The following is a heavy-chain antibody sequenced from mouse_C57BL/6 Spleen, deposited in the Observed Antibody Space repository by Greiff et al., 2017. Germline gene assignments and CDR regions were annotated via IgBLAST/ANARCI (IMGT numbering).Heavy chain of an antibody. Sequence: QVQLQQPGAELVRPGTSVKLSCKASGYTFTSYWMHWVKQRPGQGLEWIGVIVPSDSYTNYNQKFKGKATLTVDTSSSTAYMQLSSLTSEDSAVYYCARPHYGSSFAMDYWGQGTSVTVSS. V-gene: IGHV1-59*01. D-gene: IGHD1-1*01. CDR3: ARPHYGSSFAMDY. CDR1: GYTFTSYW. J-gene: IGHJ4*01. CDR2: IVPSDSYT.